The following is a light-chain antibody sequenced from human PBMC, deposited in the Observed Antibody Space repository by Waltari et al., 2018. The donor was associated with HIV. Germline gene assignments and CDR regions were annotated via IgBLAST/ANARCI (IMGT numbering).Light chain of an antibody. CDR1: SPNIGAGND. CDR2: GNN. CDR3: QSHDNSLSGSGV. J-gene: IGLJ2*01. Sequence: QSVLTQPPSVSGAPGQRVTISCTGSSPNIGAGNDVHWYQQFPGTAPKLLIFGNNSRPSGVPDRCSGSKSGTSASRAIAGLQTADEADDYCQSHDNSLSGSGVFGGGTKLTVL. V-gene: IGLV1-40*01.